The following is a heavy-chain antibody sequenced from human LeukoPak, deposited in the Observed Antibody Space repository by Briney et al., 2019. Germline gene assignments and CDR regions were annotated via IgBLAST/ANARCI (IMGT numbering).Heavy chain of an antibody. V-gene: IGHV4-30-4*01. CDR3: ARVYGYGPGPDY. CDR1: GGSISSGDYY. J-gene: IGHJ4*02. Sequence: PSETLSLTCTVSGGSISSGDYYWSWIRQPPGKGLEWIGYIYYSGSTYYNPSLKSRVTISVDTSKNQFSLKLSSVTAADTAVYYCARVYGYGPGPDYWGQGTLVTVSS. CDR2: IYYSGST. D-gene: IGHD5-18*01.